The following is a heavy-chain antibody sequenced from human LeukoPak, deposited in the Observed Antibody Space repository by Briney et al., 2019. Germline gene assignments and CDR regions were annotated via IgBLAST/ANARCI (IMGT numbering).Heavy chain of an antibody. V-gene: IGHV4-31*03. CDR1: GGSVSSGGYC. Sequence: SETLSLTCTVSGGSVSSGGYCWSWIRQYPGKGLEWIGYIYYSGSTYYNPSLESRVTISLDTSKNQFSLKLSSVTAADTAVYYCARAFCPYYFDYWGQGTLVTVPS. CDR2: IYYSGST. J-gene: IGHJ4*02. D-gene: IGHD3-3*01. CDR3: ARAFCPYYFDY.